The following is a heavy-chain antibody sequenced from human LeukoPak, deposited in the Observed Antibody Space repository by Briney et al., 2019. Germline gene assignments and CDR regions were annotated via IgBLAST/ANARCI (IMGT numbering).Heavy chain of an antibody. CDR3: ARDAQEQWLPNYYYYGMDV. D-gene: IGHD6-19*01. V-gene: IGHV7-4-1*02. CDR1: GYTFTSYA. J-gene: IGHJ6*02. CDR2: INTNTGNP. Sequence: ASVKVSCKASGYTFTSYAMNWVRQAPGQGLEWMGWINTNTGNPTYAQGFTGRFVFSLDTSVSTAYLQISSLKAEDTAVYYCARDAQEQWLPNYYYYGMDVWGQGTTVTVSS.